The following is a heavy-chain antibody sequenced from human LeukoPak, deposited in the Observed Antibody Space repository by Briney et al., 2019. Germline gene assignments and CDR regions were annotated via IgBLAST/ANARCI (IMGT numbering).Heavy chain of an antibody. CDR1: GFTFSNSA. D-gene: IGHD7-27*01. J-gene: IGHJ4*02. V-gene: IGHV3-48*02. CDR3: ARESYWGSGLKGFDY. Sequence: PGGSLRLSCAASGFTFSNSAMNWFRQAPGKGLEWVSYIDSKSSHIYYADSVKGRFTISRDNARNSIYLQMNSLRDEDTAVYYCARESYWGSGLKGFDYWGQGTLVTVSS. CDR2: IDSKSSHI.